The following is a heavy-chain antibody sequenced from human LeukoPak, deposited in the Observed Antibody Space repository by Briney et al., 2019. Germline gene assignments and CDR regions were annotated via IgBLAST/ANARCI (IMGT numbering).Heavy chain of an antibody. V-gene: IGHV3-53*01. J-gene: IGHJ4*02. D-gene: IGHD3-10*01. CDR3: ARAKPKNMVRGLIMRRESRYYFDY. CDR1: GFTVSSNY. Sequence: GGSVRLSCSASGFTVSSNYMRGVRQAPGKGVEGGSVIYSGGSTYYADSVKGRFTISRDNSKNTLYLQMNSLRAEDTAVYYCARAKPKNMVRGLIMRRESRYYFDYWGQGTLVTVSS. CDR2: IYSGGST.